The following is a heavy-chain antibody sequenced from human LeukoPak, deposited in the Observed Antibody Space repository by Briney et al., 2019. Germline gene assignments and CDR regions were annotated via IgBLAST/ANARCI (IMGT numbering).Heavy chain of an antibody. D-gene: IGHD6-13*01. J-gene: IGHJ6*02. CDR3: AREGSLDSSSWYRTSYYYYYYGMDV. V-gene: IGHV3-30-3*01. Sequence: PGGSLRLSCAASGFTFSSYAMHWVRQAPGKGLEWVAVISYDGSNKYYADSVKGRFTISRDNSKNTLYLQMNSLRAEDTAVYYRAREGSLDSSSWYRTSYYYYYYGMDVWGQGTTVTVSS. CDR1: GFTFSSYA. CDR2: ISYDGSNK.